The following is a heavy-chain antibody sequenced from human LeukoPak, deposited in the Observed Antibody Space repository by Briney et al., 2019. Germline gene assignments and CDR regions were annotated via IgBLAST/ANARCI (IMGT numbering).Heavy chain of an antibody. CDR1: GGSISSYY. Sequence: SETLSLTCTVSGGSISSYYWSWIRQPPGKGLEWIGYIYYSGSTNYNPSLKSRVTISVDTSKNQFSLKLSFVTAADTAVYYCARGSPSAYDIYDYWGQGTLVTVSS. CDR3: ARGSPSAYDIYDY. V-gene: IGHV4-59*01. D-gene: IGHD3-9*01. CDR2: IYYSGST. J-gene: IGHJ4*02.